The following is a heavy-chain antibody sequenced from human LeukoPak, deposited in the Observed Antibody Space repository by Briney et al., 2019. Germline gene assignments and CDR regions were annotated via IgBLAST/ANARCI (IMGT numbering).Heavy chain of an antibody. CDR1: GFTFISYA. J-gene: IGHJ6*02. D-gene: IGHD6-19*01. CDR3: AREPFAAVAGTVYYYGMDV. Sequence: GRSLRLSCAASGFTFISYAMSWVRQAPGKGLEWVSTISGSGGSTSYADSVKGRFTISRDNSKNTLYLQVNSLRAEDTAVYYCAREPFAAVAGTVYYYGMDVWGQGTTVTVSS. V-gene: IGHV3-23*01. CDR2: ISGSGGST.